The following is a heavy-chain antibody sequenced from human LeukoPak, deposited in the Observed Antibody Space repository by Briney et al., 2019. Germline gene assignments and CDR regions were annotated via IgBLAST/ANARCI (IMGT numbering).Heavy chain of an antibody. Sequence: GGSLRHTCAASGFTFDDYAMHWVRQAPGKGLEWVSGISWNSGSIGYADSVKGRFTISRDNAKNSLYLQMNSLRAEDTALYYCAKARAEYFQHWGQGTLVTVSS. D-gene: IGHD3-10*01. CDR2: ISWNSGSI. CDR1: GFTFDDYA. V-gene: IGHV3-9*01. CDR3: AKARAEYFQH. J-gene: IGHJ1*01.